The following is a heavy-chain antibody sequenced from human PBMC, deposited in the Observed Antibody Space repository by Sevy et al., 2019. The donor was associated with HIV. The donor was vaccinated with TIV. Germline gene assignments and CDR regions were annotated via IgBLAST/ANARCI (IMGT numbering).Heavy chain of an antibody. CDR3: ARETVSSHFDY. CDR2: INQDGSEK. Sequence: GGSLRLSCAASGFTFSKYWMSWVRQAPGKGLEWVAKINQDGSEKYYVDSVKGRFTISRDNGKNSLYLQMNSLRAEDTAVYYCARETVSSHFDYWGQGTLVTVSS. D-gene: IGHD3-10*01. V-gene: IGHV3-7*01. CDR1: GFTFSKYW. J-gene: IGHJ4*02.